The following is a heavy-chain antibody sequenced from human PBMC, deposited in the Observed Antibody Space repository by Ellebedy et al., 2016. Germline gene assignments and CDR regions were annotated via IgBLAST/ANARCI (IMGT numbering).Heavy chain of an antibody. V-gene: IGHV1-24*01. J-gene: IGHJ6*02. D-gene: IGHD3-22*01. CDR1: GYILTELS. CDR3: AEVKSRSHHYYNYYGMDI. CDR2: FHPENGET. Sequence: ASVKVSCKVSGYILTELSVNWVRQAPGKGLEWMGGFHPENGETVYAQKFQGRVNMNEDTSTDTAYMELGSLRSEDKAIYYCAEVKSRSHHYYNYYGMDIWGQGTTVTVSS.